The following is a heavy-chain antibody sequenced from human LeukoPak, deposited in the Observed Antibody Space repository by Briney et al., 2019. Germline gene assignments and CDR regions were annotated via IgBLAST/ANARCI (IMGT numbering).Heavy chain of an antibody. CDR3: ARDWGYCSSTSCPLDY. D-gene: IGHD2-2*01. CDR2: ISSSGSTI. V-gene: IGHV3-11*01. Sequence: GGSLRLSCAASGFTFSDYYMSWIRQAPGEGLEWVSYISSSGSTIYYADSVKGRFTISRDNAKNSLYLQMNSLRAEDTAVYYCARDWGYCSSTSCPLDYWGQGTLVTVSS. CDR1: GFTFSDYY. J-gene: IGHJ4*02.